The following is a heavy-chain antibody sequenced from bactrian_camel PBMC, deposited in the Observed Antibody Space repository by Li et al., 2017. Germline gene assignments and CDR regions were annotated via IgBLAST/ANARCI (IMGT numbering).Heavy chain of an antibody. CDR2: VNPFGIG. Sequence: HVQLVESGGGSVQAGGSLRLSCAASGITVSTSCMAWFRQAPGKEREWVARVNPFGIGSYADSVKDRFSISRFNAENTLSLQMTSLQPEDTAMYYCAADFWPPNSGGSGAYCYNLLGTRGMDYWGKGTQVTVS. CDR1: GITVSTSC. J-gene: IGHJ7*01. D-gene: IGHD2*01. V-gene: IGHV3S26*01.